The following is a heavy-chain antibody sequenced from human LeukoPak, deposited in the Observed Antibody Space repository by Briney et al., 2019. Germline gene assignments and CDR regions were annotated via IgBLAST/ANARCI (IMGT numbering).Heavy chain of an antibody. CDR2: IWYDKSNK. D-gene: IGHD6-13*01. V-gene: IGHV3-33*01. J-gene: IGHJ4*02. CDR3: ARETSSSLTLDS. CDR1: GFTFSSYG. Sequence: PGGSLRLSCAASGFTFSSYGMHWVRQAPGKGLDWVAVIWYDKSNKYYADSVKGRFTISRDNSKNTLYLQMNSLRAEDTAVYYCARETSSSLTLDSWGQRTLVTVSS.